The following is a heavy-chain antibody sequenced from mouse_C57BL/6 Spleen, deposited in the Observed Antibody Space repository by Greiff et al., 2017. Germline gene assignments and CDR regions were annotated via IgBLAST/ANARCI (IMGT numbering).Heavy chain of an antibody. Sequence: VQLQQPGAELVKPGASVTLSCTASGFTFTSYWMHWVQQRPGQGLEWIGRIDPNSGGTKYDAKFKSKATLTVDTPASTAYMQLSSLTSEDSAVYYCARSITTVVAKGDYWGQGTSVTVSS. CDR1: GFTFTSYW. CDR3: ARSITTVVAKGDY. V-gene: IGHV1-72*01. J-gene: IGHJ4*01. CDR2: IDPNSGGT. D-gene: IGHD1-1*01.